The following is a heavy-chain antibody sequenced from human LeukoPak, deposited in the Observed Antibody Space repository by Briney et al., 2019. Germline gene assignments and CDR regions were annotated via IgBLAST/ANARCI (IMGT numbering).Heavy chain of an antibody. Sequence: GGSLRLSCAASGLTFSSYVIHWVRQAPGKGLEWVAVIWYDGSNKYYADSVKGRFTISRDNSKNTLFLQMNSLRAEDTAVYYCARDGLRSPLDAFDIWGQGTVVTVSS. V-gene: IGHV3-33*01. CDR3: ARDGLRSPLDAFDI. D-gene: IGHD3-16*01. CDR2: IWYDGSNK. J-gene: IGHJ3*02. CDR1: GLTFSSYV.